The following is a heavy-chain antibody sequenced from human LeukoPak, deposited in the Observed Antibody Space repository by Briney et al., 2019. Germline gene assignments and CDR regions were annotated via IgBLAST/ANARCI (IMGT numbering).Heavy chain of an antibody. CDR1: GFTFSSYA. CDR2: ISGSGGST. V-gene: IGHV3-23*01. J-gene: IGHJ4*02. Sequence: PGGSLRLSCAASGFTFSSYAMSWVRQAPGKGLEWVSAISGSGGSTYYADSVKGRFTISRDNSKNTLYLQMNSLRAEDTAEYFWAKNKGQWLPSGALDYWGQGTLVTVSS. CDR3: AKNKGQWLPSGALDY. D-gene: IGHD6-19*01.